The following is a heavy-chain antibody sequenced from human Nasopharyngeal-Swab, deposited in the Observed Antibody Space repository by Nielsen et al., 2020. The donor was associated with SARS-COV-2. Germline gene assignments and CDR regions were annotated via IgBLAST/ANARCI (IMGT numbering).Heavy chain of an antibody. CDR2: MNPKSGNT. Sequence: ASVKVSCKASGYTFMSSDINWVRQASGHGLEWMGWMNPKSGNTGYAQKFEGRITMTGDTSTTTASMELSSLRYDDTAVYYCAKRGIWGSYYLEQWGQGTLVTVSS. J-gene: IGHJ4*02. V-gene: IGHV1-8*01. CDR3: AKRGIWGSYYLEQ. D-gene: IGHD3-10*01. CDR1: GYTFMSSD.